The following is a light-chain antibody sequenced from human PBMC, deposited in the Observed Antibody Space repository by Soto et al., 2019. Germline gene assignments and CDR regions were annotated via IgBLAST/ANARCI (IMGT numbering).Light chain of an antibody. J-gene: IGKJ1*01. Sequence: EIVLTQSPGTLSLSPGEIATLSCRASQSVSSSYLAWYQQKPGQAPRLLIYGTSSRATGIPDRFSGSGSGTDFTLTISRLEPEDFAVYYCQQYGSSEWTFGQGTKVEVK. CDR3: QQYGSSEWT. CDR1: QSVSSSY. CDR2: GTS. V-gene: IGKV3-20*01.